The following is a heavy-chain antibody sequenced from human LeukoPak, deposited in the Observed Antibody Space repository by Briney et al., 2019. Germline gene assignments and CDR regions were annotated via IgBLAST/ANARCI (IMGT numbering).Heavy chain of an antibody. CDR1: GFTFSSYW. Sequence: GGSLRLSCAASGFTFSSYWMSWVRQAPGKGLEWVANIKKDGSEKYYVDSVKGRFTISIDNAKTSLYLQMNSLRAEDTAVYYCARDLSGVAGYTYGRGIDYWGQGTLVAVSS. J-gene: IGHJ4*02. V-gene: IGHV3-7*01. CDR3: ARDLSGVAGYTYGRGIDY. CDR2: IKKDGSEK. D-gene: IGHD5-18*01.